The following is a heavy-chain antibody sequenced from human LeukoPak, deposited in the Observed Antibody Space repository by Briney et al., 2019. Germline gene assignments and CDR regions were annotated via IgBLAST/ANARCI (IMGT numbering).Heavy chain of an antibody. J-gene: IGHJ4*02. Sequence: PSETLSLTCAVYGGSFSGYYWSWIRQPPGKGLEWIGEINHSGSTNYNPSLKSRVTISVDTSKNQFSLKLSSVTAADTAVYYCARLVDGSGSYPNDYWGQGTLVTVSS. CDR3: ARLVDGSGSYPNDY. CDR2: INHSGST. V-gene: IGHV4-34*01. D-gene: IGHD3-10*01. CDR1: GGSFSGYY.